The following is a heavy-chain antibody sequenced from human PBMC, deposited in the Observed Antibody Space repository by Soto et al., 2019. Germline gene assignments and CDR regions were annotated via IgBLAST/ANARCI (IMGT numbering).Heavy chain of an antibody. Sequence: LRLSCAASGFTFSSYGMHWVRQAPGKGLEWVAVISYDGSNKYYADSVKGRFTISRDNSKNTLYLQMNSLRAEGTAVYYCAKLSITMIVVVPFDAFDIWGQGTMVTVSS. CDR2: ISYDGSNK. J-gene: IGHJ3*02. CDR3: AKLSITMIVVVPFDAFDI. V-gene: IGHV3-30*18. D-gene: IGHD3-22*01. CDR1: GFTFSSYG.